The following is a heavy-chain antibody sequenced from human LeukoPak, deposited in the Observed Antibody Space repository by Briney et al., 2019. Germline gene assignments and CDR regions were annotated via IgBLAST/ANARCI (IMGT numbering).Heavy chain of an antibody. CDR1: GGSISSYY. D-gene: IGHD6-6*01. CDR2: IYYSGST. J-gene: IGHJ3*02. Sequence: SETLSLTCTVSGGSISSYYWSWIRQPPGKGLEWIGYIYYSGSTNYNPSLKSRVTISVDTSKNQSSLKLSSVTAADTAVYYCARQGLGDAFDIWGQGTMVTVSS. V-gene: IGHV4-59*08. CDR3: ARQGLGDAFDI.